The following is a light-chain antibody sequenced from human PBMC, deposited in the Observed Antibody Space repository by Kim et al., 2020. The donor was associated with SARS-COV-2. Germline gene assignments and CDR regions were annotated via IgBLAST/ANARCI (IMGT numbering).Light chain of an antibody. V-gene: IGKV3-20*01. CDR2: GAS. CDR3: QQYGSSPYT. Sequence: LSPAATPPPSFRASQSVSSSYFACYQQNPGQAPRLLIYGASSRATGIPDRFSGSGSGTDFTLTISRLEPEDFAVYYCQQYGSSPYTFGQGTKLEI. CDR1: QSVSSSY. J-gene: IGKJ2*01.